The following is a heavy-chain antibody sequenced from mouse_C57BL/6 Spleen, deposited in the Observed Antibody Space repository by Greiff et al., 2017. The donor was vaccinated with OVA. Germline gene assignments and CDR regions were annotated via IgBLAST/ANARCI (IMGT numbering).Heavy chain of an antibody. Sequence: QVQLQQPGAELVKPGASVKVSCKASGYTFTSYWMHWVKQRPGQGLEWIGRIHPSDSDTNYNQTFKGKATFTVDKSSSTAYMQLSSLTSEDAAVYYCEIYYDYDRAGFAYWGQGTLVTVSA. D-gene: IGHD2-4*01. J-gene: IGHJ3*01. CDR1: GYTFTSYW. CDR3: EIYYDYDRAGFAY. V-gene: IGHV1-74*01. CDR2: IHPSDSDT.